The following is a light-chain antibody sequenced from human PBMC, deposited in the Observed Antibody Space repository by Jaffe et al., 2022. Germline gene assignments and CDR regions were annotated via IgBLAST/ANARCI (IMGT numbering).Light chain of an antibody. V-gene: IGLV1-40*01. J-gene: IGLJ3*02. CDR2: GNS. CDR1: SSNIGAGYD. Sequence: QSVLTQPPSVSGAPGQRVTISCTGSSSNIGAGYDVHWYQQLPGTAPKLLIYGNSNRPSGVPDRFSGSKSGTSASLAITGLQAEDEADYYCQSYDSSLSGSCWVFGGGTKLTVL. CDR3: QSYDSSLSGSCWV.